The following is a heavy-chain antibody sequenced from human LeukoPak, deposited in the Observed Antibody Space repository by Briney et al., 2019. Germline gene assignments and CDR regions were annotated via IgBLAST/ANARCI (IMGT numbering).Heavy chain of an antibody. CDR3: AARTNIVVVPADAFDI. CDR2: ISSSGSTI. J-gene: IGHJ3*02. CDR1: GFTFSSYE. Sequence: GGSLRLSCAASGFTFSSYEMNWVRQAPGNGLEGVSYISSSGSTIYYADSVKGRFTISRDNAKNSLYLQMNSLRAEDTAVYYCAARTNIVVVPADAFDIWGQGTMVTVSS. D-gene: IGHD2-2*01. V-gene: IGHV3-48*03.